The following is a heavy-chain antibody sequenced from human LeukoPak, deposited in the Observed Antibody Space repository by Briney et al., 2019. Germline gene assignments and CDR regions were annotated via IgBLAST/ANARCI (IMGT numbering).Heavy chain of an antibody. CDR2: IYSGGST. CDR1: GLTVSSNY. CDR3: ARIGGSGWYWYFDL. D-gene: IGHD6-19*01. J-gene: IGHJ2*01. Sequence: SGGSLRLSCAASGLTVSSNYMTWVRQAPGKGLEWVSVIYSGGSTYCADSVKGRFTISRDNSKDTLYLQMNSLRAEDTAVYYCARIGGSGWYWYFDLWGRGTLVTVSS. V-gene: IGHV3-53*01.